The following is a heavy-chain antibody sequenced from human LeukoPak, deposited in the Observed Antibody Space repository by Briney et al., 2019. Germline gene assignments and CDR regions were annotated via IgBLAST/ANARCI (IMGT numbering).Heavy chain of an antibody. CDR2: IKQDGSEK. V-gene: IGHV3-7*01. CDR1: GFTFSGYW. J-gene: IGHJ3*02. CDR3: ARGAAMVTVWPDAFDI. Sequence: GGSLRLSCAVSGFTFSGYWMSWVRQAPGKGLEWVANIKQDGSEKYYVDSVKGRFTISRDNAKNSLYLQMNSLRAEDTAVYYCARGAAMVTVWPDAFDIWGQGTMVTVSS. D-gene: IGHD5-18*01.